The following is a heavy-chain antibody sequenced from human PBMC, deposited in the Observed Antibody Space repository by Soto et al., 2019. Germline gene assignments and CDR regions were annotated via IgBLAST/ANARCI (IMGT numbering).Heavy chain of an antibody. CDR2: ITWNSVAL. CDR3: AKERVRDFDG. D-gene: IGHD3-9*01. Sequence: VQLVESGGGLVRPGGSLRLSCAASGFTFDDHAMHWVRQAPGKGLEWISAITWNSVALDYADSVNGRFTISRDNAKNSLNLQMNSLRPDDTALYYCAKERVRDFDGWGQGTLVTVSS. V-gene: IGHV3-9*01. J-gene: IGHJ4*02. CDR1: GFTFDDHA.